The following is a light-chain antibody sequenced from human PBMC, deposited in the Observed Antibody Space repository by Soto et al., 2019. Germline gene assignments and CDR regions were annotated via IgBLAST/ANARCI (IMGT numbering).Light chain of an antibody. J-gene: IGKJ1*01. V-gene: IGKV3-20*01. CDR1: QSVSSY. Sequence: EVVLTQFPATLSLSPGDGATLSCRASQSVSSYLAWYQQKPGQAPRLLIYGASSRATGIPDRFSGSGSGTDFTLTISRLEPEDFAVYYCHQYDSWTFGQGTKVDIK. CDR3: HQYDSWT. CDR2: GAS.